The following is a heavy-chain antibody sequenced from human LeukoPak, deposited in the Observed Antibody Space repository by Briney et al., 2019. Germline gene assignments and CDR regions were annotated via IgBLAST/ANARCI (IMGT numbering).Heavy chain of an antibody. J-gene: IGHJ4*02. D-gene: IGHD3-10*01. Sequence: ASVKVSCKASGYTFTDYNLHWVRQAPGQGLEWMGWINPNSGGTNYAQNFQGRVTMTRDTSISTAYMELLRLRSDDTAVYYCARGIYNDYWGQGTLVTVSS. CDR2: INPNSGGT. V-gene: IGHV1-2*02. CDR1: GYTFTDYN. CDR3: ARGIYNDY.